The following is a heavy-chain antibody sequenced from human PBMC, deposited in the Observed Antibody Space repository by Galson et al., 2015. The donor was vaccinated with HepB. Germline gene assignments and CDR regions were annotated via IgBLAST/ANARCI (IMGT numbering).Heavy chain of an antibody. J-gene: IGHJ6*02. CDR3: AKDRPQKPRYYYYGMDV. V-gene: IGHV3-30*18. Sequence: SLRLSCAASGFTFSSYGMHWVRQAPGKGLEWVAVISYDGSNKYYADSVKGRFTISRDNSKNTLYLQMNSLRAEDTAVYYCAKDRPQKPRYYYYGMDVWGQRATVTVSS. CDR1: GFTFSSYG. CDR2: ISYDGSNK.